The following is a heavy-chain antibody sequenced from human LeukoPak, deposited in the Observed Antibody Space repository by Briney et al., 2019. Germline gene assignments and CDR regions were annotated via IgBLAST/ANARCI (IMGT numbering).Heavy chain of an antibody. J-gene: IGHJ4*02. D-gene: IGHD2-15*01. V-gene: IGHV3-23*01. CDR2: ISSSDPRT. CDR3: AKAPVTSCRSVFCYPFDS. Sequence: GGSLRLSCAASGFTLRSYAMSWVRPVPGKGPEWVAAISSSDPRTLHAASEGARLHICRDDYKNILYVQMNSVKPEHAAGYYCAKAPVTSCRSVFCYPFDSWGQGTLVTVSS. CDR1: GFTLRSYA.